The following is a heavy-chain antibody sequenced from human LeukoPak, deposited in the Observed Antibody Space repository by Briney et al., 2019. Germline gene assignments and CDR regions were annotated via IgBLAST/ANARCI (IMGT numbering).Heavy chain of an antibody. Sequence: QPGGSLRLSCAASGFTFSSYSMNWVRQAPGKGLEWVSYISSSGSTIYYADSVKGRFTISRDNAKNSLYLQMNSLRAEDTAVYYCARGAPLYDSSGYCYDYWGQGTLVTVSS. V-gene: IGHV3-48*04. CDR1: GFTFSSYS. CDR3: ARGAPLYDSSGYCYDY. J-gene: IGHJ4*02. CDR2: ISSSGSTI. D-gene: IGHD3-22*01.